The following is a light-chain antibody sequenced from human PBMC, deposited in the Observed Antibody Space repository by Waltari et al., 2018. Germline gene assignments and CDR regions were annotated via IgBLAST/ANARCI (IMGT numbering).Light chain of an antibody. J-gene: IGKJ1*01. CDR3: QQFNASPRT. Sequence: DIQMTQSPPSVSASVGDRVTITCRASQGIRSWLSWYQQKPGKAPKLLIYAASKLQSGVPSRCSGSDSGTEFTLTISSLQPEDIATYYCQQFNASPRTFGQGTNVEIK. V-gene: IGKV1-12*01. CDR2: AAS. CDR1: QGIRSW.